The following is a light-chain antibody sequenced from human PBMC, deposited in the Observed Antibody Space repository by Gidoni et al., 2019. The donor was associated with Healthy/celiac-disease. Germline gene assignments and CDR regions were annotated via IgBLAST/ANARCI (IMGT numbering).Light chain of an antibody. CDR2: DAS. CDR1: QSVSSY. Sequence: DIVLTQSPATLSLSPGESATISCTASQSVSSYLAWYQQKPGQAPRLLIYDASSSAPGIPARFSGSGSGTDFTLTSSSLEPEDFAVYYCQQRSNWPLFGPGTKVDIK. V-gene: IGKV3-11*01. J-gene: IGKJ3*01. CDR3: QQRSNWPL.